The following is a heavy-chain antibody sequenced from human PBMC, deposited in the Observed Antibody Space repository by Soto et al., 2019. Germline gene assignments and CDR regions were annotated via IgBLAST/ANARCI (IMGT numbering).Heavy chain of an antibody. CDR3: ARDCRYDDFWSGYYLS. CDR1: GYTFTSYA. J-gene: IGHJ4*02. D-gene: IGHD3-3*01. V-gene: IGHV1-3*01. CDR2: INAGNGNT. Sequence: GASVKVSCKASGYTFTSYAMNWVRQAPGQRLEWMGWINAGNGNTKYSQKFQGRVTITADESTSTAYMELSSLRSEDTAVYYCARDCRYDDFWSGYYLSWGQGTLVTVSS.